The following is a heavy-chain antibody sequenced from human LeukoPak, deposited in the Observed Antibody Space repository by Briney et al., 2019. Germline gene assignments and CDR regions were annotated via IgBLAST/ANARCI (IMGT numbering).Heavy chain of an antibody. CDR2: ISGNGIYI. V-gene: IGHV3-21*01. Sequence: GGSLRLSCAASGFAFGAHSMNWVRQAPGKGWEWEASISGNGIYIIHTDSVRGRFTASRDDAKNSLFLKMNSLKVKDTAVCCCAGSETRRTGDFDHWGQGTLVTVSS. CDR3: AGSETRRTGDFDH. D-gene: IGHD3/OR15-3a*01. J-gene: IGHJ4*02. CDR1: GFAFGAHS.